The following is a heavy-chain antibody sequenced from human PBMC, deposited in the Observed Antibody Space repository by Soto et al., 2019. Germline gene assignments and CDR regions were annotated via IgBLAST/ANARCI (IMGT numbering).Heavy chain of an antibody. CDR3: VKGEYYYDSSGYYPFDY. V-gene: IGHV3-64D*06. J-gene: IGHJ4*02. CDR2: ISTNGDST. Sequence: GGSLRLSCSASGFTFSIYAMHWVRQAPGKGLEYVSSISTNGDSTDYADSVKGRFTISRDNSKNTVYLQMSSLRVEDTAVYYCVKGEYYYDSSGYYPFDYWGQGT. D-gene: IGHD3-22*01. CDR1: GFTFSIYA.